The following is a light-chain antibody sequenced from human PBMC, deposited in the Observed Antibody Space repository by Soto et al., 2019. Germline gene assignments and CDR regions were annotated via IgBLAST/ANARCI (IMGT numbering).Light chain of an antibody. CDR3: QQYNNWWT. CDR2: GAS. Sequence: EIVMTQSPATLSVSPGDRATLSCRASQSVRGSLAWYQQKPGQAPRLLIYGASTRATGIPARFSGSGSGTEFTLTISSLQAEDFAVYYCQQYNNWWTFGHGTRVETK. CDR1: QSVRGS. V-gene: IGKV3-15*01. J-gene: IGKJ1*01.